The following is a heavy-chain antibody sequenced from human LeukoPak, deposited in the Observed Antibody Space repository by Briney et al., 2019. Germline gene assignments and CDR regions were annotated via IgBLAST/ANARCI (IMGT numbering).Heavy chain of an antibody. V-gene: IGHV3-23*01. J-gene: IGHJ4*02. CDR2: ISHSGAT. CDR3: ARRSHASPAGYSPFFDS. D-gene: IGHD6-13*01. Sequence: GGSLRLSCAGSGFPFSSYTINWVSQAPAKGMEWASTISHSGATYYADSVKGRFTISRDNSKNTVFLQMNSLRAEDTALYFCARRSHASPAGYSPFFDSWGQGTLVTVSS. CDR1: GFPFSSYT.